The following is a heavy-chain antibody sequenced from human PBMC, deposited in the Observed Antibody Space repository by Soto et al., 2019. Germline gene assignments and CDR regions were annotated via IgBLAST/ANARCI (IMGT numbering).Heavy chain of an antibody. D-gene: IGHD1-26*01. Sequence: DVQLLESGGQLVQPGGSLRLSCSASGFALSSYAMSWVRQAPGKGLQWVSSISAGGDMTYNSDSVKGRFTISRHNSNNALFLQRHSLRIADTAVYYCARRDRGCSGYPASYYVSGWGVWGQGATVTV. J-gene: IGHJ6*02. CDR1: GFALSSYA. V-gene: IGHV3-23*01. CDR3: ARRDRGCSGYPASYYVSGWGV. CDR2: ISAGGDMT.